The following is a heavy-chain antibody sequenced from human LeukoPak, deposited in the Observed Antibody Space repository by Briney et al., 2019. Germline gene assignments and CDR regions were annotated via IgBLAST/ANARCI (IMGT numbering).Heavy chain of an antibody. V-gene: IGHV3-30*18. CDR3: AKAHRIAAAFFDY. D-gene: IGHD6-13*01. Sequence: GGSLRLSCAASGFTFSSYGMHWVRQAPGKGLEWVAVISYDGSNKYYADSVKGRFTISRDNSKNTLCLQMNSLRAEDTAVYHCAKAHRIAAAFFDYWGQGTLVTVSS. J-gene: IGHJ4*02. CDR1: GFTFSSYG. CDR2: ISYDGSNK.